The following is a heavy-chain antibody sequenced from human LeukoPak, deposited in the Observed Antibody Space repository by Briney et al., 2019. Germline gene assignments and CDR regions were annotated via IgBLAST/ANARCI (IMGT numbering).Heavy chain of an antibody. V-gene: IGHV4-39*01. CDR2: IYYSGST. CDR3: ARHIVVVPAAIVSYGMDV. Sequence: SETLSLTCTVSGGSISSSSYYWGWIRQPPGKGLEWIGSIYYSGSTYYNPSLKSRVTISADTSKNQFSLKLSSVTAADTAVYYCARHIVVVPAAIVSYGMDVWGQGTTVTVSS. CDR1: GGSISSSSYY. D-gene: IGHD2-2*01. J-gene: IGHJ6*02.